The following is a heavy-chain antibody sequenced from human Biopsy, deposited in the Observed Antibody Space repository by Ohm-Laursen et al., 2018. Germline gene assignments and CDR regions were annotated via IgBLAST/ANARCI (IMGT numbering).Heavy chain of an antibody. Sequence: SDTLSLTWGVYGGSFSGYYCSWIRQPPGEGLEWIGEINDSGRTNYNPSLRSRVTFSVDTSKNQFSLKLSSVTAADTAVYYCARGTNYYGSGRNRHWFDPWGQGTQVTVSS. J-gene: IGHJ5*02. CDR1: GGSFSGYY. V-gene: IGHV4-34*01. CDR2: INDSGRT. D-gene: IGHD3-10*01. CDR3: ARGTNYYGSGRNRHWFDP.